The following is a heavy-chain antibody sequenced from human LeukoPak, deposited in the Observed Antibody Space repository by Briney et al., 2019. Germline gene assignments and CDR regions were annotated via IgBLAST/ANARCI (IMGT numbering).Heavy chain of an antibody. V-gene: IGHV4-34*01. Sequence: PSETLSLTCAVYGGSFSGYYWSWIRQPPGKGLEWIGEINHSGGTNYNPSLKSRVTISVDTSKNQFSLKLSSVTAADTAVYYCARGPRRLLWFGDKIFDYWGQGTLVTVSS. CDR2: INHSGGT. CDR1: GGSFSGYY. D-gene: IGHD3-10*01. CDR3: ARGPRRLLWFGDKIFDY. J-gene: IGHJ4*02.